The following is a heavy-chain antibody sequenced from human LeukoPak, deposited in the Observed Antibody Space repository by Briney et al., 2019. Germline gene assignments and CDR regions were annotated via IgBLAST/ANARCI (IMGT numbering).Heavy chain of an antibody. CDR3: ARDDGMSSSWYLRGHFDY. D-gene: IGHD6-13*01. J-gene: IGHJ4*02. Sequence: GGSLRLSCAASGFTFSSYSMMWVRQAPGKGLEWVSYISSSSTTIHYADSVKGRFTISRDNAKNSVYLQMNSLRAEDTAVYYCARDDGMSSSWYLRGHFDYWGQGTLVTVSS. CDR2: ISSSSTTI. V-gene: IGHV3-48*01. CDR1: GFTFSSYS.